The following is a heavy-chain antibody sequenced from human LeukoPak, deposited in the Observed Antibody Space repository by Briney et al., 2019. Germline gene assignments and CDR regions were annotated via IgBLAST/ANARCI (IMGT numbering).Heavy chain of an antibody. J-gene: IGHJ4*02. CDR2: ISGGGEST. Sequence: GGSLRLSCAASGFTFRTYGMSWVRQAPGKGLEWVSSISGGGESTYYADSVKGRFTVSRDNSKNTLYLQINSLRGEDTAVYYCAKGKYSSGGVPDYWGQGTLVTVSS. CDR3: AKGKYSSGGVPDY. V-gene: IGHV3-23*01. CDR1: GFTFRTYG. D-gene: IGHD6-19*01.